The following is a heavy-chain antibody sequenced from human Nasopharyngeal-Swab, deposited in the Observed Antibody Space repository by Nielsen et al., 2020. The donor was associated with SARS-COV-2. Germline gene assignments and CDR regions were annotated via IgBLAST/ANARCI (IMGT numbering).Heavy chain of an antibody. Sequence: LSLTCAASGFTFSSYGMHWVRQAPGKGLEWVAVISYDGSNKYYADSVKGRFTISRDNSKNTLYLQMNSLRAEDTAVYYCARDGVDYGDYWGQGTLVTVSS. CDR1: GFTFSSYG. CDR3: ARDGVDYGDY. CDR2: ISYDGSNK. V-gene: IGHV3-30*03. D-gene: IGHD3-16*01. J-gene: IGHJ4*02.